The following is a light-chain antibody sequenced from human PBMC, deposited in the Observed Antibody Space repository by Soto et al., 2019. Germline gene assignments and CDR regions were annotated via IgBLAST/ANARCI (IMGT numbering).Light chain of an antibody. CDR3: QQYNSYSWT. CDR2: DAS. J-gene: IGKJ1*01. V-gene: IGKV1-5*01. CDR1: QSISSW. Sequence: IPITQSASTLSASVGDRVTLSGRASQSISSWLAWYQQKPGKAPKLLIYDASSLESGVPSRFSGSGSGTEFTLTISSLQPDDFAAYYCQQYNSYSWTFGEGTKVDIK.